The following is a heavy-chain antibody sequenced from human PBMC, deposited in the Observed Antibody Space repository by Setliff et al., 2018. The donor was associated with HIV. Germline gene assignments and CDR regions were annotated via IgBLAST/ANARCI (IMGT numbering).Heavy chain of an antibody. D-gene: IGHD1-26*01. J-gene: IGHJ1*01. V-gene: IGHV3-23*01. CDR2: LIENGVDK. CDR1: GFSFSSHS. Sequence: PGGSLRLSCAASGFSFSSHSMHWVRRAPGEGLEWVSGLIENGVDKYYAGSVKGRFTISRDNSKNTLTMVMNSLRAEDTAMYYCVRDYVRPGTVGTTSPLDNWGQGTLVTVSS. CDR3: VRDYVRPGTVGTTSPLDN.